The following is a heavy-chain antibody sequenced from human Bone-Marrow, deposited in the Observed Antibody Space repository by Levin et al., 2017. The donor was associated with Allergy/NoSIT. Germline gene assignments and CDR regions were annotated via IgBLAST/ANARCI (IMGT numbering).Heavy chain of an antibody. J-gene: IGHJ4*02. D-gene: IGHD1-1*01. CDR3: ARDRGTTSSAGYYFDY. Sequence: GGSLRLSCAASGFTFSDHGMHWVRQAPGKGLEWVAIIWFDGSDKYYTDSVRGRFTISRDNSKNTVYLQMDSLRAEDTALYYCARDRGTTSSAGYYFDYWGQGTLVTVSS. V-gene: IGHV3-33*01. CDR1: GFTFSDHG. CDR2: IWFDGSDK.